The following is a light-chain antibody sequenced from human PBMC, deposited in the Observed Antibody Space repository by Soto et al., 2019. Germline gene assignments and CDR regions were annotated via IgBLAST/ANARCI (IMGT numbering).Light chain of an antibody. CDR1: QSVSSN. CDR3: QQYINWPRT. Sequence: EIVMTQSPATLSVSPGERATLTCRASQSVSSNLAWYQQKPGQAPRLLIYGASTRPAGFPARFSGSGSGTEFTLPISSLQSEDFAVYYCQQYINWPRTFGQGTKVEIK. J-gene: IGKJ1*01. V-gene: IGKV3-15*01. CDR2: GAS.